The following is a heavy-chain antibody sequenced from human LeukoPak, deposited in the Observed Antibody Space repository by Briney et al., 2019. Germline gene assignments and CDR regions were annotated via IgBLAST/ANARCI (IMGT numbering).Heavy chain of an antibody. J-gene: IGHJ5*02. CDR2: INHSGST. Sequence: SETLSLTRTVSGGSISSYYWSWIRQPPGKGLEWIGEINHSGSTNYNPSLKSRVTISVDTSKNQFSLKLSSVTAADTAVYYCARGHSEYYDFWSGYLYNWFDPWGQGTLVTVSS. CDR3: ARGHSEYYDFWSGYLYNWFDP. CDR1: GGSISSYY. D-gene: IGHD3-3*01. V-gene: IGHV4-34*01.